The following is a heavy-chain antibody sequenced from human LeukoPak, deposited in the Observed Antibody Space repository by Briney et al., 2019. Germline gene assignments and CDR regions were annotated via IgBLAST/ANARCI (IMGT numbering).Heavy chain of an antibody. CDR3: ARGGRYYDSSGYYYDV. Sequence: PGGSLRLSCTVSGFTVSSNSMSWVRQAPGKGLEWVSVIYSGGSTYYADSVKGRFTISRDNSKNTLYLQMNSLRAEDTAVYYCARGGRYYDSSGYYYDVWGQGTLVTVSS. CDR2: IYSGGST. J-gene: IGHJ4*02. V-gene: IGHV3-66*01. CDR1: GFTVSSNS. D-gene: IGHD3-22*01.